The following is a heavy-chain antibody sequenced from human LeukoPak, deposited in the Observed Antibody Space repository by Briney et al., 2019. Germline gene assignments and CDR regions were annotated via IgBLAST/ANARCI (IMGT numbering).Heavy chain of an antibody. CDR2: IFFDGTMQ. V-gene: IGHV3-30*14. J-gene: IGHJ4*02. D-gene: IGHD3-22*01. Sequence: GGSLRLSCAASGFTFNNYAMHWVRQAPGKGLEWVAVIFFDGTMQYYADSIKGRFTISRDNSKNTLYLQMNRLRPEDTAVYYCARDPRGPTGYDSSARDSFDSWGQGTLVTVSS. CDR3: ARDPRGPTGYDSSARDSFDS. CDR1: GFTFNNYA.